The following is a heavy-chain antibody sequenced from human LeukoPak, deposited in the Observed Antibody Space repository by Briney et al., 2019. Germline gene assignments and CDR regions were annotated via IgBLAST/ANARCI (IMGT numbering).Heavy chain of an antibody. CDR1: GYSFTSYW. CDR2: IYPGDSDT. Sequence: GESLKISCKGSGYSFTSYWIGWVRQMPGKGLEWMGIIYPGDSDTRYSPSYQGQVTISADKSISTAYLQWSSLKASDTAMYYCATSRDSLYYGDYPNYYYYGMDVWGQGTTVTVSS. V-gene: IGHV5-51*01. D-gene: IGHD4-17*01. CDR3: ATSRDSLYYGDYPNYYYYGMDV. J-gene: IGHJ6*02.